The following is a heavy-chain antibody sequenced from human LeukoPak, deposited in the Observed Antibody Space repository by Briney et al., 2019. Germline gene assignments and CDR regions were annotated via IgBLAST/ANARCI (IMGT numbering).Heavy chain of an antibody. CDR3: ARDFCSGGSCYPDAFDI. Sequence: GGSLRLSCAASGFTFSTYAMSWVRQAPGKGLEWVSGISGSGGYTYYADSVKGRFTISRDNSKNTLYLQMNSLRAEDTAVYYCARDFCSGGSCYPDAFDIWGQGTMVTVSS. V-gene: IGHV3-23*01. CDR1: GFTFSTYA. D-gene: IGHD2-15*01. J-gene: IGHJ3*02. CDR2: ISGSGGYT.